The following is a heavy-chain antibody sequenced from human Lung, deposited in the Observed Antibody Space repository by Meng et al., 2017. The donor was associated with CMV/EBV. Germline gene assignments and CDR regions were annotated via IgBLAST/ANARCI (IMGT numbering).Heavy chain of an antibody. CDR3: ASHIGRYSFYCDH. Sequence: SETLSLTCGISGGSFRGYYWSWIRQPPGKGLEWIGEINHSGTTNYNPSLTSRASMSLDTSKNQFSLKLSSVTATDTAMYYCASHIGRYSFYCDHWGQGTXVTVSS. V-gene: IGHV4-34*01. CDR2: INHSGTT. CDR1: GGSFRGYY. D-gene: IGHD1-26*01. J-gene: IGHJ4*02.